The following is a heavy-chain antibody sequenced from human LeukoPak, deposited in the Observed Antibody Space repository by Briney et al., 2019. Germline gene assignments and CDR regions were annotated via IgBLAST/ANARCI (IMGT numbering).Heavy chain of an antibody. J-gene: IGHJ4*02. D-gene: IGHD3-10*01. CDR3: ATATVPYYGSGSYYHD. Sequence: VSVKVSCKVSGYTLTELSMHWVRQAPGKGLEWMGGFDPEDGETIYAQKFQGRVTMTEDTSTDTAYMELSSLRSEDTAVYYCATATVPYYGSGSYYHDWGQGTLVTVSS. CDR1: GYTLTELS. CDR2: FDPEDGET. V-gene: IGHV1-24*01.